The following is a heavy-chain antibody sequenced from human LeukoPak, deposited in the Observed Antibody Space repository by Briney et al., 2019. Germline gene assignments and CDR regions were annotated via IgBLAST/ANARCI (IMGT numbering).Heavy chain of an antibody. V-gene: IGHV3-74*01. CDR3: ARSNQADDY. Sequence: GRSLRLSCAASGFTFSSYWMHWVRQVPGKGLEWVARINPGGSSINYADSVKGRFTISRDNAKNTVYLQMDSLRAEDTGVYYCARSNQADDYWGQGTLVSVSS. CDR1: GFTFSSYW. D-gene: IGHD1-14*01. J-gene: IGHJ4*02. CDR2: INPGGSSI.